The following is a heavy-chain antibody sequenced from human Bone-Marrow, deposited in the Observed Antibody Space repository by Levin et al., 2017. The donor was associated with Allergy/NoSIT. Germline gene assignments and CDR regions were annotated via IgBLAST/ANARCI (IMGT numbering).Heavy chain of an antibody. V-gene: IGHV1-2*02. CDR1: GYSFTGYY. CDR2: INPNTGAT. Sequence: GESLKISCKASGYSFTGYYMQWVRQAPGQGLEWMGWINPNTGATNYTQKFLGRVTLTRDTSIGTAYLELSGLTSDDTAVYYCAGPHGINHRYYYGLDVWGQGTAVIVS. D-gene: IGHD1-1*01. J-gene: IGHJ6*02. CDR3: AGPHGINHRYYYGLDV.